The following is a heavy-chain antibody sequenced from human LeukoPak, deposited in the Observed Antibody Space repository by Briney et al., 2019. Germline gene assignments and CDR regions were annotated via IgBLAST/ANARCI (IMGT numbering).Heavy chain of an antibody. CDR3: ARDGVVRGVIVY. J-gene: IGHJ4*02. V-gene: IGHV1-2*02. CDR1: GYTFTDYY. Sequence: ASVKVSCKASGYTFTDYYMHWVRQAPGQGPEWIGWLDPNSGGTVYAQKFQGRLTMARDTSINTAYMEVSGLRSDDTAVYYCARDGVVRGVIVYWGQGTLVTVSS. CDR2: LDPNSGGT. D-gene: IGHD3-10*01.